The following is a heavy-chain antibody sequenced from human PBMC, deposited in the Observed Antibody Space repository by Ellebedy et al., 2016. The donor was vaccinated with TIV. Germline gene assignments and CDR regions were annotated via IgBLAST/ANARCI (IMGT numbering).Heavy chain of an antibody. V-gene: IGHV3-11*01. Sequence: GESLKISCAASGFTFNNYDMSWFRQAPGKGPEWVSYISYSGDLMYYADSVKGRFTTSRDNAGNSLYLQMNSLRAEDTAVYYCARLGVIAAAGAGDYWGQGTLVIVSS. CDR2: ISYSGDLM. CDR3: ARLGVIAAAGAGDY. J-gene: IGHJ4*02. D-gene: IGHD6-13*01. CDR1: GFTFNNYD.